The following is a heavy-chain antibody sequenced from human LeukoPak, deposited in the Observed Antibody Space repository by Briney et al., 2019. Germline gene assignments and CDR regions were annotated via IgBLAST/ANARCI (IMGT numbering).Heavy chain of an antibody. CDR1: GFSFDDYG. V-gene: IGHV3-20*04. Sequence: GGSLRLSCAASGFSFDDYGMSWVRQVPGKWLEWDSGINWYVGSTGYADSVKGRLTISRDNATKSPYLQMNRLRGEDTALYYFARWEYSSQAPSYYYYMDVWGKGTTVTVSS. J-gene: IGHJ6*03. CDR2: INWYVGST. D-gene: IGHD6-6*01. CDR3: ARWEYSSQAPSYYYYMDV.